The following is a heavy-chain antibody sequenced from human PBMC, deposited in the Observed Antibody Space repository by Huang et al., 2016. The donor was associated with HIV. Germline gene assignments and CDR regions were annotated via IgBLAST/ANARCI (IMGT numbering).Heavy chain of an antibody. Sequence: QVQLVQSGAEVKKPGASVKVSCKASGYTFMSYYMHWVRQAPGQGLEGMAIINPSGGSTSYAQKVQGRVTMTRDTSTSTGYMELSSLRSEDTAVDYCARDNGGAIDGYNWGGIDYWGQGTLVTVYS. J-gene: IGHJ4*02. CDR3: ARDNGGAIDGYNWGGIDY. D-gene: IGHD5-12*01. CDR1: GYTFMSYY. V-gene: IGHV1-46*01. CDR2: INPSGGST.